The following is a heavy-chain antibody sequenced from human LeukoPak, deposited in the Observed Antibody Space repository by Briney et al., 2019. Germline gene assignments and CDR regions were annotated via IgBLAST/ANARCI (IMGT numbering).Heavy chain of an antibody. Sequence: GGSLRLSCAASGFTFSDYYMSWIRQAPGKGLEWVSYISSSGSTIYYADSVKGRFTISRDNAKNSLYLQMNSLRAEDTAVYYCARGGVPAAMVHPCGLGAFDIWGQGTMVTVSS. V-gene: IGHV3-11*04. CDR2: ISSSGSTI. J-gene: IGHJ3*02. D-gene: IGHD2-2*01. CDR1: GFTFSDYY. CDR3: ARGGVPAAMVHPCGLGAFDI.